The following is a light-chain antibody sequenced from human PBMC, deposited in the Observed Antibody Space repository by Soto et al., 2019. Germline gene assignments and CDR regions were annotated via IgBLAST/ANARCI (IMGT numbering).Light chain of an antibody. CDR1: TYGFETYNQ. CDR2: EVS. J-gene: IGLJ1*01. Sequence: QSVLTQPASMSGSPGQSITISCSGTTYGFETYNQVSWYQQHPGKAPKLMIYEVSNRPSGVSDRFSGSKSGNTASLTISGLQAEDEADYYCSSYTTSSTLVFGTGTKLTVL. CDR3: SSYTTSSTLV. V-gene: IGLV2-14*02.